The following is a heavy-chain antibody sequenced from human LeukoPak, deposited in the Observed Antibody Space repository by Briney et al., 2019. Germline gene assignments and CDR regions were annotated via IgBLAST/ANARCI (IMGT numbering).Heavy chain of an antibody. D-gene: IGHD6-19*01. CDR2: IGIRGDT. CDR3: ARGGIQVSGIDEFDY. V-gene: IGHV3-13*01. J-gene: IGHJ4*02. Sequence: GGSLRLSCAASGFTFIDYDMHWVRQVIGRGLEWVSAIGIRGDTHYSGSVKGRFTISRENAESSLYLQMNSLRAEDTAVYYCARGGIQVSGIDEFDYWGQGTLVTVSS. CDR1: GFTFIDYD.